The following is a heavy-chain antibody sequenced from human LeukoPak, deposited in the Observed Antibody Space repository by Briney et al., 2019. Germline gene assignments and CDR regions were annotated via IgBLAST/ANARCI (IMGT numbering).Heavy chain of an antibody. CDR1: GFTFSSYA. Sequence: GGSLRLSCAASGFTFSSYAMSWVRQAPGKGLEWVSAISGSGGSTYYADSVKGRFTISRDNSKNTLYLQMNGLRAEDTAVYYCAKDQVYSSGWYADYWGQGTLVTVSS. V-gene: IGHV3-23*01. D-gene: IGHD6-19*01. J-gene: IGHJ4*02. CDR3: AKDQVYSSGWYADY. CDR2: ISGSGGST.